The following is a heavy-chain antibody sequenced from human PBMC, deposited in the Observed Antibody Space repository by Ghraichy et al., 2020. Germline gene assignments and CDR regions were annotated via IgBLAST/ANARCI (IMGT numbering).Heavy chain of an antibody. J-gene: IGHJ6*02. CDR3: ASQDTADYYGMDV. CDR1: GFTFSSYG. V-gene: IGHV3-33*01. Sequence: GGSLRLSCAASGFTFSSYGMHWVRQAPGKGLEWVAVIWYDGSNKYYADSVKGRFTISRDNSKNTLYLQMNSLRAEDTAVYYCASQDTADYYGMDVWGQGTTVTVSS. D-gene: IGHD5-18*01. CDR2: IWYDGSNK.